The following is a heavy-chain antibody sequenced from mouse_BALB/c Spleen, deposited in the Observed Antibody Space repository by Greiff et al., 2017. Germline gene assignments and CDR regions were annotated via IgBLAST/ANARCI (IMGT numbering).Heavy chain of an antibody. CDR1: GYTFTDYA. V-gene: IGHV1S137*01. CDR2: ISTYYGDA. D-gene: IGHD4-1*01. J-gene: IGHJ4*01. Sequence: VQLHQSGAELVRPGVSVKISCKGSGYTFTDYAMHWVKQSHAKSLEWIGVISTYYGDASYNQNFKGTATMTVDKSSSTAYMELARLTSEDSAIYYYARKTGYDAMDYWGQGTSVTVSS. CDR3: ARKTGYDAMDY.